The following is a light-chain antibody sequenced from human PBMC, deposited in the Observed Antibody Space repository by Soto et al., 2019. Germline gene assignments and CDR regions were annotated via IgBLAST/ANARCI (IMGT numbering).Light chain of an antibody. CDR2: EVS. V-gene: IGLV2-14*01. J-gene: IGLJ1*01. Sequence: QSALTQPASVSGSPGQSITISCTGTSSDVGGYKYVSWYQQHPDKAPKLIIFEVSNRPSGISSRFSGSKSGNTASLTISGLQAEDEADYYCSLYTSSTNYVFGTGTKLTVL. CDR1: SSDVGGYKY. CDR3: SLYTSSTNYV.